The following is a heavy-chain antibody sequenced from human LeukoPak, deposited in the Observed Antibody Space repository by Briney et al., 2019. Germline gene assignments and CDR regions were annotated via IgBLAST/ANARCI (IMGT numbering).Heavy chain of an antibody. CDR2: MNPNSGNT. CDR1: GYTFTIYD. J-gene: IGHJ4*02. Sequence: ASVTVSCKASGYTFTIYDINWVRQATGQGLEWMGWMNPNSGNTGYAQKFQGRVTITRNTSISTAYMELSSLRSEDTAVYYCARSYSSSSWFDYWGQGTLVTVSS. D-gene: IGHD6-6*01. CDR3: ARSYSSSSWFDY. V-gene: IGHV1-8*03.